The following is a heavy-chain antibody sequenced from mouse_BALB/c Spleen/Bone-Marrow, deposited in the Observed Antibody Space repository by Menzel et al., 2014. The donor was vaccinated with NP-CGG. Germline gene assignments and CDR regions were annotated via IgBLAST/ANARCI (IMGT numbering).Heavy chain of an antibody. Sequence: EVQLVESGAELVKPGASVKLSCTASGFNIKDTYMHWVKQRPEQGLEWIGRIDPANGNTKYDPKFQGKATITADTSSNPAYLQVRSLASEGPAGYYCARGDFVGFAYWGQGTLVPVSA. CDR3: ARGDFVGFAY. CDR2: IDPANGNT. V-gene: IGHV14-3*02. CDR1: GFNIKDTY. J-gene: IGHJ3*01.